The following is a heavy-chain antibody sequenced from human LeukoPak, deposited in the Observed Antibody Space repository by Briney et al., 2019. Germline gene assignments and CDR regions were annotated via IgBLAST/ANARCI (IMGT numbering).Heavy chain of an antibody. Sequence: SETLSLTCAVYGGSFSGYYWSWIRQPPGKRLEWIGEINHSGSTNYNPSLKSRVTISVDTSKNQFSLKLSSVTAADIAVCHCARLYRDSNSGYYYCYYMDIWGKGTAVTVSS. CDR3: ARLYRDSNSGYYYCYYMDI. CDR2: INHSGST. J-gene: IGHJ6*03. CDR1: GGSFSGYY. D-gene: IGHD4-23*01. V-gene: IGHV4-34*01.